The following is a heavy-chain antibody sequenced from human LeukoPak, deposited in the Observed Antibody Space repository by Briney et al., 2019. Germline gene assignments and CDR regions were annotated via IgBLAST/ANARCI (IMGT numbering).Heavy chain of an antibody. V-gene: IGHV3-23*01. CDR2: ISGCGSNT. D-gene: IGHD3-10*01. J-gene: IGHJ3*01. CDR1: GFRFGAYA. Sequence: GGSLRLSCRVSGFRFGAYAMTWVRQPPGKGLEWVSTISGCGSNTYYADSVKGRFTISRDNSETTLYLQMNSLRVDDTAEYYCAKHPTMVRGVDDGLDLWGQGTMVAVSS. CDR3: AKHPTMVRGVDDGLDL.